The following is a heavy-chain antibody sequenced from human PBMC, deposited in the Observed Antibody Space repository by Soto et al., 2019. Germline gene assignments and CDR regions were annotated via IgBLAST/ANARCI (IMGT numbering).Heavy chain of an antibody. V-gene: IGHV3-74*01. Sequence: GGSLRLSCAASGFTFSSYWMHWVRQAPGKGLVWVSRINSDGSSTSYADSVKGRFTISRDNAKNTLYLQMNSLRAEDTAVYYCARGSLGVVTAKRYYFDYWGQGTLVTVSS. D-gene: IGHD2-21*02. J-gene: IGHJ4*02. CDR1: GFTFSSYW. CDR2: INSDGSST. CDR3: ARGSLGVVTAKRYYFDY.